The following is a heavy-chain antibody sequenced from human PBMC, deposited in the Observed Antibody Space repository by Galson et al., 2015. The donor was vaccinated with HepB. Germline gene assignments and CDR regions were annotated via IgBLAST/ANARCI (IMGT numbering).Heavy chain of an antibody. CDR3: VRAGRGGTYGLSDY. CDR1: GFTITSHS. J-gene: IGHJ4*02. D-gene: IGHD2-8*01. V-gene: IGHV3-74*03. Sequence: SLRLSCAVSGFTITSHSMHWVRQTPGKGLVWLSRIAYDASVITYADSVKGRCTISRDSAKNTLYLQMDSLRADDTGVYYCVRAGRGGTYGLSDYWGQGVLVTVSS. CDR2: IAYDASVI.